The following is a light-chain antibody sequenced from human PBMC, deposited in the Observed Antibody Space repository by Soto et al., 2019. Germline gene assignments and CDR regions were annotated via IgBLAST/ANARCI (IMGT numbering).Light chain of an antibody. CDR2: WGS. Sequence: DIVMTQSPLSLPVTPGEPASISCRSSQSLLHGSGYNYLDWYLQKPGQSPQLLIYWGSNRASGVPDRFSGSGSGTDFTLEISRVEAEDVGIYYCMQALQTPLTFGQGTKVDIK. CDR1: QSLLHGSGYNY. J-gene: IGKJ1*01. V-gene: IGKV2-28*01. CDR3: MQALQTPLT.